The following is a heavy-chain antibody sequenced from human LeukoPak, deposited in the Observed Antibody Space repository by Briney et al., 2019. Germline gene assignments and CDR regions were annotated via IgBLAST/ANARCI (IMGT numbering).Heavy chain of an antibody. CDR2: IYYSGST. D-gene: IGHD6-13*01. Sequence: SETLSLTCTVSGGSISSYYWSWIRQPPGKGLEWIGYIYYSGSTNYNPSLKSRVTISVDTSKNQFSLKLSSVTAADTAVYYCAREFRESDSSSLLDPWGQGTLVTVSS. J-gene: IGHJ5*02. V-gene: IGHV4-59*01. CDR1: GGSISSYY. CDR3: AREFRESDSSSLLDP.